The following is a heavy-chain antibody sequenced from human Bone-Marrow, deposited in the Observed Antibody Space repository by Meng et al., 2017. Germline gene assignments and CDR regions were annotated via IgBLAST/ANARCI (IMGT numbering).Heavy chain of an antibody. CDR2: IYYSGST. CDR3: ARDLNAGGILVS. Sequence: QVQLQLSAPGLVMPSQTLSLTCTVSGGSISSGDYYWPWIRQPPGKGLEWIGYIYYSGSTYYNPSLNSRLTISVVTSKNQFSLKLSSVTAADTAVYYCARDLNAGGILVSWGQGTLVTVSS. CDR1: GGSISSGDYY. J-gene: IGHJ5*02. V-gene: IGHV4-30-4*01. D-gene: IGHD3-16*01.